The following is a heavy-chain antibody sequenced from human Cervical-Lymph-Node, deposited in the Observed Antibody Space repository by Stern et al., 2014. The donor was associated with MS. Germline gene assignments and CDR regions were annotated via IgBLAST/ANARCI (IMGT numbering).Heavy chain of an antibody. CDR1: GYSFTSYW. J-gene: IGHJ3*02. CDR2: IYPGDSDT. Sequence: EMQLVESGTEVKKPGESLKISCKGSGYSFTSYWIAWVRQMPGKGLECVGIIYPGDSDTTYSPSFEGRVTISAGKSSSTAYLEWSGLKASDTAMYYCARRGITGSIQDAFDIWGQGTMVTVSS. CDR3: ARRGITGSIQDAFDI. D-gene: IGHD1-20*01. V-gene: IGHV5-51*03.